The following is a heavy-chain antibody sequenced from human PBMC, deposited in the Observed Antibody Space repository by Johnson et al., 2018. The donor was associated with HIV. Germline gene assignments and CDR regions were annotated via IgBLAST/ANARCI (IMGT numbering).Heavy chain of an antibody. D-gene: IGHD1-20*01. Sequence: EQLVESGGGVVQPGGSLRLSCAASGFTFDDYGMNWFRQAPGKGLEWVSGINWNGGSTGYADSVKGLFTISRDNAKNSLYLQMNILRAEDTALYYCARGTLNGTTGGFDIWGQGTMVTVSA. CDR1: GFTFDDYG. CDR2: INWNGGST. J-gene: IGHJ3*02. V-gene: IGHV3-20*04. CDR3: ARGTLNGTTGGFDI.